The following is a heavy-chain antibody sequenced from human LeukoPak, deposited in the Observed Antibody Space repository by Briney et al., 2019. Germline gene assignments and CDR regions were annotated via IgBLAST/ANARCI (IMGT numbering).Heavy chain of an antibody. V-gene: IGHV1-18*01. CDR3: ARVQYCSSTSCYAILDY. CDR1: GYTFTSYG. CDR2: ISAYNGNT. Sequence: ASVKVSCKASGYTFTSYGISWVRQAPGQGLEWMGWISAYNGNTNYTQKLQGRVTMTTDTSTSTAYMELSRLRSDDTAVYYCARVQYCSSTSCYAILDYWGQGTLVTVSS. D-gene: IGHD2-2*01. J-gene: IGHJ4*02.